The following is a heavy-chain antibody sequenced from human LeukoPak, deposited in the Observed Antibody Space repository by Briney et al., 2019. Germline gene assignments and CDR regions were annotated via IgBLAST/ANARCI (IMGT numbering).Heavy chain of an antibody. CDR3: ARVLRYYDTYYFDY. J-gene: IGHJ4*02. CDR1: GDSINSGSYN. V-gene: IGHV4-61*02. CDR2: IDTSGST. D-gene: IGHD3-9*01. Sequence: PSETLSLTCTVSGDSINSGSYNWSWIRQPAGKGLEWIGRIDTSGSTKYNPSLKSRVTISLDTSKNQFSLKLSSVTAADTAVYYCARVLRYYDTYYFDYWGQGSLVTVSS.